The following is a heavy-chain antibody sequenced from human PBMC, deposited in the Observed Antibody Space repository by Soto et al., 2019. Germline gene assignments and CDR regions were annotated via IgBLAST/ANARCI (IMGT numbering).Heavy chain of an antibody. V-gene: IGHV3-7*03. CDR2: TRQDGGQE. CDR1: GFTFSSYW. CDR3: ARYPNPTVAGRPFDL. Sequence: GGSLRLSCAASGFTFSSYWMSWVRQAPGKGLEWVAHTRQDGGQEYYVDSVKGRFTISRDNAKNSLYLQMNSLRVEDTAVYYCARYPNPTVAGRPFDLWGQGTLGTVSS. J-gene: IGHJ4*02. D-gene: IGHD6-19*01.